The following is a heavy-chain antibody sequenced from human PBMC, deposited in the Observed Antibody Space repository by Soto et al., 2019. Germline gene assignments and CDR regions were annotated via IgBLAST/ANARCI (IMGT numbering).Heavy chain of an antibody. CDR3: ARLKYCGGTSCADY. CDR1: GGSISSYY. V-gene: IGHV4-59*08. CDR2: IYYSGST. D-gene: IGHD2-2*01. Sequence: SETLSLTCTVSGGSISSYYWSWIRQPPGKGLEWIGYIYYSGSTNYNPSLKSRVTISVDTSKNQFSLKLSSATAADTAVYYCARLKYCGGTSCADYWGQGTLVTVS. J-gene: IGHJ4*02.